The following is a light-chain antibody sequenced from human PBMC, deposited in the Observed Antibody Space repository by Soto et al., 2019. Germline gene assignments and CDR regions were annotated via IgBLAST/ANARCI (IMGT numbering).Light chain of an antibody. CDR3: ISYTSSSTWV. J-gene: IGLJ3*02. CDR1: SSDVGGYNY. CDR2: EVS. V-gene: IGLV2-14*01. Sequence: QSVLTQPASVSGSPGQSITISCTGTSSDVGGYNYVSWYQQHPGTAPKLMIYEVSNRPSWVSDRFSGSRSGNTASLTISGLKAEDESDYYCISYTSSSTWVFGGGTKLTVL.